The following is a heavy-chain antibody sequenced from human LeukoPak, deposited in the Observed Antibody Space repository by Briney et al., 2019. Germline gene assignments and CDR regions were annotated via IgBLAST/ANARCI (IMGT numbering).Heavy chain of an antibody. Sequence: GGSLSLSCAASRFTFSNYATSWVRQAPGKGLEWVSAISGSGGSTYYADSVKGRLTISRDNSKNTLYLQMNSLRAEDTAVYYCAKEAIVGATAYYFDHWGQGTLVTVSS. CDR2: ISGSGGST. CDR1: RFTFSNYA. J-gene: IGHJ4*02. V-gene: IGHV3-23*01. D-gene: IGHD1-26*01. CDR3: AKEAIVGATAYYFDH.